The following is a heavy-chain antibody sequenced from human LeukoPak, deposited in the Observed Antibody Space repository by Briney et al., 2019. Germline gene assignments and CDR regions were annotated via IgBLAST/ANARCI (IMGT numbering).Heavy chain of an antibody. V-gene: IGHV1-69*13. CDR2: IIPIFGTA. D-gene: IGHD6-19*01. CDR3: ARAALKQWLPTDY. J-gene: IGHJ4*02. Sequence: VASVKVSCKASGGTFSSYAISWVRQAPGQGLEWMGGIIPIFGTANYAQKLQGRVTITADEPTSTAYMELSSLRSEDTAVYYCARAALKQWLPTDYWGQGTLVTVSS. CDR1: GGTFSSYA.